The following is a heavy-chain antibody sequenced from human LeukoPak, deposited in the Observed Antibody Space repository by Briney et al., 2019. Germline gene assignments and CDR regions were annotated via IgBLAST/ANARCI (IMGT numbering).Heavy chain of an antibody. Sequence: ASVKVSCKASGYTFNSHDINWVRQATGQGLEWMGWMNPNSGDIGYAQKFQGRVTMTRNTSISTAYMELSGLRSEDTAVYYCARAYRYGGYYYYYMDVWGTGTTVTVSS. CDR2: MNPNSGDI. D-gene: IGHD5-12*01. CDR1: GYTFNSHD. CDR3: ARAYRYGGYYYYYMDV. J-gene: IGHJ6*03. V-gene: IGHV1-8*01.